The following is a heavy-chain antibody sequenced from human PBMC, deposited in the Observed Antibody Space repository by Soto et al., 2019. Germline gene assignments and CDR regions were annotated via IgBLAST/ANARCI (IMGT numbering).Heavy chain of an antibody. CDR1: GGTFRNYA. V-gene: IGHV1-69*01. CDR3: AIPLPKQQLVRGAFDH. Sequence: QVQLVQSGAEVKKPGSSVKLSCKTSGGTFRNYAINWVRQAPGQGIEWMGGSIPVFGTANYAQTFQGRFTITADESTSIAYMELSSLRSEDTAVYYCAIPLPKQQLVRGAFDHWGQGTLVTVAS. J-gene: IGHJ4*02. D-gene: IGHD6-13*01. CDR2: SIPVFGTA.